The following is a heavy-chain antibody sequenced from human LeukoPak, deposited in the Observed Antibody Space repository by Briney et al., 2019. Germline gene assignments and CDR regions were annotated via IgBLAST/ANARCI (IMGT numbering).Heavy chain of an antibody. CDR2: IKQDGSEK. V-gene: IGHV3-7*01. D-gene: IGHD3-3*01. CDR3: ARDGGPLDY. CDR1: GFTFSIYW. J-gene: IGHJ4*02. Sequence: GGSLRLSCAASGFTFSIYWMSWVRQAPGKGLEWVANIKQDGSEKYYVDSMKGRFTISRDNAKNSLYLQMNSLRGEDTAVYYCARDGGPLDYWGQGTLVTVSS.